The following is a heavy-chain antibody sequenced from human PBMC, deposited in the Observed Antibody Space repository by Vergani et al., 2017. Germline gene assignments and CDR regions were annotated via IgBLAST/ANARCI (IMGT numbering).Heavy chain of an antibody. J-gene: IGHJ5*02. D-gene: IGHD6-19*01. CDR1: GGSISSYY. CDR2: IYYSGST. CDR3: ARGGDGSGWQHFYNWFDP. Sequence: QLQLQESGPGLVKPSETLSLTCTVSGGSISSYYWSWIRQPPEKGLEWIGYIYYSGSTNYNPSLKSRVTISVDTSKNQFSLKLSSVTAADTAVYYCARGGDGSGWQHFYNWFDPWGQGTLVTVSS. V-gene: IGHV4-59*01.